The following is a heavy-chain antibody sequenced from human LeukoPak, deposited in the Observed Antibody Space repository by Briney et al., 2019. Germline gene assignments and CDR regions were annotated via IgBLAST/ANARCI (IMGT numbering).Heavy chain of an antibody. J-gene: IGHJ4*02. V-gene: IGHV4-59*12. D-gene: IGHD6-13*01. Sequence: SETLSLTCTVSGGSISSYYWSWIRQPPGKGLEWIGYIYYSGSTNYNPSLKSRVTISVDTSKNQFSLKLSSVTAADTAVYYCARGRLSSSCLDYWGQGTLVTVSS. CDR2: IYYSGST. CDR1: GGSISSYY. CDR3: ARGRLSSSCLDY.